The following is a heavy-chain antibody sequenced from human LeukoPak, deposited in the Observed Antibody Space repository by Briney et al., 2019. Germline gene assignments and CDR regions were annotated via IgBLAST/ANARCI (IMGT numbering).Heavy chain of an antibody. CDR2: ISGSGGTT. CDR1: GFTFDTYA. J-gene: IGHJ4*02. CDR3: AKRDYSDRSTYSHLFEW. V-gene: IGHV3-23*01. Sequence: GGSLRLSCAASGFTFDTYAMSWVRQAPGKGLEWVAGISGSGGTTLYADSVKGRFTISRDNSKSTLLLQMNSLRDEDTAVYYCAKRDYSDRSTYSHLFEWWGQGTMVTVSS. D-gene: IGHD3-22*01.